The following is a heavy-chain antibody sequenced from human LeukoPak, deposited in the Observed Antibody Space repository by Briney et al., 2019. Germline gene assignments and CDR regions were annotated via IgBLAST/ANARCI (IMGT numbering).Heavy chain of an antibody. D-gene: IGHD5-18*01. CDR3: AKRNGYSYGPSGSFFDY. V-gene: IGHV3-30*18. Sequence: TGGSLRLSCAASGFTFSSYGMQWVRQAPGKGLEWVAVISYDGSNDYYADSVKGRFTISRDNSKNTLYLQMNSLRAEDTAVYYCAKRNGYSYGPSGSFFDYWGQGTLVTVSS. CDR2: ISYDGSND. J-gene: IGHJ4*02. CDR1: GFTFSSYG.